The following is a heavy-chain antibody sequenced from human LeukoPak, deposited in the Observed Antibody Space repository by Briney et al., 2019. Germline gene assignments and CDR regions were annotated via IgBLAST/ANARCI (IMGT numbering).Heavy chain of an antibody. D-gene: IGHD3-22*01. J-gene: IGHJ4*02. CDR3: ARAYSSGYFVLGN. CDR2: INPSSGST. Sequence: ASVKVSCRASGYTFSSYYMHWVRQAPGQGLEWMGIINPSSGSTSYAQKFQGRVTMTRDTSTSTVYMELSSLRSEDTAVYYCARAYSSGYFVLGNWGQGTLVTVSS. CDR1: GYTFSSYY. V-gene: IGHV1-46*01.